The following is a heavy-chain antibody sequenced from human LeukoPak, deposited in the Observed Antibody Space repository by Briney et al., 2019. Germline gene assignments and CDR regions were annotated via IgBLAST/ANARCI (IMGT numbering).Heavy chain of an antibody. J-gene: IGHJ3*02. Sequence: PGRSLRLSCAASGFTFSSYAMHWVRQAPGKGLEWVSSISSSSSYIYYADSVKGRSTISRDNAKNSLYLQMNSLRAEDTAVYYCARNASGSYYSDAFDIWGQGTMVTVSS. CDR3: ARNASGSYYSDAFDI. CDR1: GFTFSSYA. V-gene: IGHV3-21*01. CDR2: ISSSSSYI. D-gene: IGHD3-10*01.